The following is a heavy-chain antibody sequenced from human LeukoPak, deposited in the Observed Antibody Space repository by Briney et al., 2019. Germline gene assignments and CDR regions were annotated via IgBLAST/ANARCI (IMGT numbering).Heavy chain of an antibody. J-gene: IGHJ3*02. V-gene: IGHV1-2*02. CDR1: GYTFTGYY. CDR2: INPNSGGT. Sequence: GASVKVSCKASGYTFTGYYMHWVRQAPGQGLEWMGWINPNSGGTNYAQKFQGRVTITRDTSASTAYMELSSLRSEDTAVYYCARTEASYDASDIWGQGTMVTVSS. CDR3: ARTEASYDASDI. D-gene: IGHD1-14*01.